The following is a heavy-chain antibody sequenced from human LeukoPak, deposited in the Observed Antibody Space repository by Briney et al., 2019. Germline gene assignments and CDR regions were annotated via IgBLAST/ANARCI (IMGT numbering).Heavy chain of an antibody. J-gene: IGHJ4*02. V-gene: IGHV3-30*18. D-gene: IGHD5-18*01. CDR2: ISYDGSNK. Sequence: PGGSLRLSCAPSGFIFRNYGMHWVRQAPGKGLEWVAVISYDGSNKYYADSVKGRFTISRDNSKNTLYLQMNSLRAEDTAVYYCAKGILRGYSYGHDYWGQGTLVTVSS. CDR3: AKGILRGYSYGHDY. CDR1: GFIFRNYG.